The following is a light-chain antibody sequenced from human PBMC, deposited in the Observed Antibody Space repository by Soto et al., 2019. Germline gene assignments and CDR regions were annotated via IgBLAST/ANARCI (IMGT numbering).Light chain of an antibody. CDR2: AAS. Sequence: IQMTQSPSSLSASVGDTVTITCRASQPIDRYLNWFQQKSGQAPKLLMNAASTLRSGVPSRFSASGSGTDFTLTISSLQPEDYATYYCQQSYNAPFNFGPGTKVDI. CDR3: QQSYNAPFN. V-gene: IGKV1-39*01. CDR1: QPIDRY. J-gene: IGKJ3*01.